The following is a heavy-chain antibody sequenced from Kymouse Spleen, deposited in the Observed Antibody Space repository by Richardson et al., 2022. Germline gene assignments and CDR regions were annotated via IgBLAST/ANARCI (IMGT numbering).Heavy chain of an antibody. CDR3: ALPITMVRGVIAFDI. CDR2: INHSGST. D-gene: IGHD3-10*01. J-gene: IGHJ3*02. Sequence: QVQLQQWGAGLLKPSETLSLTCAVYGGSFSGYYWSWIRQPPGKGLEWIGEINHSGSTNYNPSLKSRVTISVDTSKNQFSLKLSSVTAADTAVYYCALPITMVRGVIAFDIWGQGTMVTVSS. V-gene: IGHV4-34*01. CDR1: GGSFSGYY.